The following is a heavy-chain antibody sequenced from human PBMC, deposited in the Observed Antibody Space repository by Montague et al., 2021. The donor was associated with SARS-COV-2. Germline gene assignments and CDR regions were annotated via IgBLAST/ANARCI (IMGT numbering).Heavy chain of an antibody. J-gene: IGHJ4*02. V-gene: IGHV4-34*01. D-gene: IGHD4-23*01. CDR3: ARWDPQTLTLIGLRGKSASDY. CDR1: GGSFSGYY. CDR2: INHSGTT. Sequence: SETLPLTCAVYGGSFSGYYWTWTRQSPGKGLEWIAEINHSGTTNYNFNPSLRSRVTISVDTSKSQFSLKLSSVTAADTGVYYCARWDPQTLTLIGLRGKSASDYWGQGTLVTVSS.